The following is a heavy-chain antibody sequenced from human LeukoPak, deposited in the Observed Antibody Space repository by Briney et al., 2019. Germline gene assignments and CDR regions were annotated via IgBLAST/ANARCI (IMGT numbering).Heavy chain of an antibody. CDR1: GYTFTGYY. D-gene: IGHD5-18*01. J-gene: IGHJ4*02. CDR2: INPNSGGT. Sequence: ASVKVSCKASGYTFTGYYMHWVRQAPGQGLEWMGWINPNSGGTNYAQKFQERVTITRDMSTSTAYMELSSLRSEDTAVYYCAAEGTHGYSYDWGQGTLVTVSS. CDR3: AAEGTHGYSYD. V-gene: IGHV1-2*02.